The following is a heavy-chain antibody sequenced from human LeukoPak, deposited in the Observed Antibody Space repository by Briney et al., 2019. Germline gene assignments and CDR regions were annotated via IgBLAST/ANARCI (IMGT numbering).Heavy chain of an antibody. V-gene: IGHV1-69*04. CDR1: GGTFSSYA. CDR3: ARGGIAAAGSSVAPFDY. D-gene: IGHD6-13*01. Sequence: ASVKVSCKASGGTFSSYAISWVRQAPGQGLEWMGRIIPIPGIANYAQKFQGRVTITADKSTSTAYMELSSLRSEDTAVYYCARGGIAAAGSSVAPFDYWGQGTLVTVSS. CDR2: IIPIPGIA. J-gene: IGHJ4*02.